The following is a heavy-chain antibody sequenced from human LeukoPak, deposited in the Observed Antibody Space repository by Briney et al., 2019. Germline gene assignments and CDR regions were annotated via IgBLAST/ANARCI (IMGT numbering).Heavy chain of an antibody. CDR1: GGTVSSYV. CDR2: IITIFGAA. D-gene: IGHD6-6*01. J-gene: IGHJ6*03. Sequence: GASVKVSCKASGGTVSSYVISWVRQAPGQGLGWMGGIITIFGAANDAQQFQGRVTITTDESTSTAYMELSSLRSDDTAVYYCARQSREQLVRYYYYYMDVWGKGTTVTVSS. CDR3: ARQSREQLVRYYYYYMDV. V-gene: IGHV1-69*05.